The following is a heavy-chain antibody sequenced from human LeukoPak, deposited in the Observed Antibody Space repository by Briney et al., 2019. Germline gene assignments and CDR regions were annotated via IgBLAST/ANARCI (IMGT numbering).Heavy chain of an antibody. CDR1: GGSISSYY. J-gene: IGHJ4*02. CDR2: IYISGST. Sequence: SETLSLTCTVSGGSISSYYWTWIRQPAGKGLEWIGRIYISGSTNYNPSLKSRVTMSLDTSKNQFSLKLSSVTAADTAVYYCARGGSLTVTSNLYNYWGQGTLVTVSS. CDR3: ARGGSLTVTSNLYNY. D-gene: IGHD4-17*01. V-gene: IGHV4-4*07.